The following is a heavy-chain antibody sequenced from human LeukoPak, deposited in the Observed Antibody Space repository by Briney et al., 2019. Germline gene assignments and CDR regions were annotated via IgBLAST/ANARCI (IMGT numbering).Heavy chain of an antibody. CDR1: GFTFSSYG. Sequence: PGGSLRLSCVASGFTFSSYGMSWVRQAPGKGLEWVSSISGSGGSTYYADSVKGRFTISRDNSKNTLYLQMNSLRAEDTAVYYCAKHNPAAGLFDYWGQGTLVTVSS. J-gene: IGHJ4*02. V-gene: IGHV3-23*01. CDR3: AKHNPAAGLFDY. CDR2: ISGSGGST. D-gene: IGHD6-13*01.